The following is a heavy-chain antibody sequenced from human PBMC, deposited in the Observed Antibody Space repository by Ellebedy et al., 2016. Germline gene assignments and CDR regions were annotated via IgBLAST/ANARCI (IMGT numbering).Heavy chain of an antibody. J-gene: IGHJ4*02. V-gene: IGHV1-46*01. CDR1: GYIFANYF. CDR3: ARGYLTGSVPLRGYFDY. Sequence: ASVKVSCXASGYIFANYFMHWVRQAPGHGLEWMGIINSGGGNTNYAQKFQGRINMTRDTSTGTFYMELNSLKSEDTAVYYCARGYLTGSVPLRGYFDYWGQGTLVTVSS. CDR2: INSGGGNT. D-gene: IGHD6-13*01.